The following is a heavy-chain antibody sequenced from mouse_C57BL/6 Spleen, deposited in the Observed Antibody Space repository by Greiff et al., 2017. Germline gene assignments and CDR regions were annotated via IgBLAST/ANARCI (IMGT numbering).Heavy chain of an antibody. D-gene: IGHD1-1*01. V-gene: IGHV1-81*01. CDR3: ARGATVLATYYFDY. Sequence: QVQLQQSGAELARPGASVKLSCKASGYTFTSYGISWVKQRTGQGLEWIGEIYPRSGNTYYNEKFKGKATLTADKSSSTAYMELRSLTSEDSAVYFCARGATVLATYYFDYWGQGTTLTVSS. CDR1: GYTFTSYG. CDR2: IYPRSGNT. J-gene: IGHJ2*01.